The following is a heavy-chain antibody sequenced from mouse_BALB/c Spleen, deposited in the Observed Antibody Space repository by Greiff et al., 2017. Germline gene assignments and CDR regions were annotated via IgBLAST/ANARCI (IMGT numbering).Heavy chain of an antibody. CDR2: IWAGGST. CDR1: GFSLTSYG. D-gene: IGHD2-1*01. V-gene: IGHV2-9*02. J-gene: IGHJ4*01. CDR3: ARVNYGKEDAMDY. Sequence: QVQLKESGPGLVAPSQSLSITCTVSGFSLTSYGVHWVRQPPGKGLEWLGVIWAGGSTNYNSALMSRLSISKDNSKSQVFLKMNSLQTDDTAMYYCARVNYGKEDAMDYWGQGTSVTVSS.